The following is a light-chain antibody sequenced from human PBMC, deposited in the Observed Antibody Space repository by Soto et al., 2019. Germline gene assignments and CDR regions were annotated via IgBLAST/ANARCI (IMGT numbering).Light chain of an antibody. CDR1: QSVSSNY. Sequence: EIVLTQSPGTLSLSPGERATLSCSASQSVSSNYLAWYQQKPGQAPRLLIYVASSRATGIPDRFSGSRSETDFTLTISRLEPEDFAVYYCQKYGSSPLYTFGQGTKLEIK. J-gene: IGKJ2*01. CDR2: VAS. V-gene: IGKV3-20*01. CDR3: QKYGSSPLYT.